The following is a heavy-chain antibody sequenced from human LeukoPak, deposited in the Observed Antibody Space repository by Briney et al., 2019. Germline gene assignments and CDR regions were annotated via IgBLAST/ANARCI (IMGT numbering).Heavy chain of an antibody. CDR2: ISGSGGST. Sequence: GGSLRLSYAASGFTFSSYAMSWVRQAPGKGLEWVSAISGSGGSTYYADSVKGRFTISRDNSKNTLYLQMNSLRAEDTAVYYCAKDRAWIQLWLFQHWGQGTLVTVSS. CDR1: GFTFSSYA. D-gene: IGHD5-18*01. V-gene: IGHV3-23*01. J-gene: IGHJ1*01. CDR3: AKDRAWIQLWLFQH.